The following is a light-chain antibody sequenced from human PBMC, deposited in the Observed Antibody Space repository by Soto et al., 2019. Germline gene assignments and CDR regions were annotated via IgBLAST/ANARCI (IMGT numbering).Light chain of an antibody. Sequence: EIVMTQSPATLFVSPGEKATISCRASQSVSSNLAWYQQKPGQAPRLLIYGASTRATGVPARFSGSGSGTEFTLTISSLQSEDFAIYYCQQYNNWPRTFGQGTKV. CDR1: QSVSSN. V-gene: IGKV3-15*01. CDR3: QQYNNWPRT. CDR2: GAS. J-gene: IGKJ1*01.